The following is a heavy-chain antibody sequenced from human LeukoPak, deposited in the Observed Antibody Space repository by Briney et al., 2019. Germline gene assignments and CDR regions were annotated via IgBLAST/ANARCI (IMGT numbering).Heavy chain of an antibody. CDR2: IYYSGST. Sequence: MPSETLSLTCTVSGGSISSYYWTWIRQPPGKGLEWIGYIYYSGSTNYNPSLKSRVTISVDTSKNQFSLKLTSVTAADTAVYYCARGVNSGYFDYCGQGTLVTVSS. CDR3: ARGVNSGYFDY. D-gene: IGHD1-26*01. V-gene: IGHV4-59*01. J-gene: IGHJ4*02. CDR1: GGSISSYY.